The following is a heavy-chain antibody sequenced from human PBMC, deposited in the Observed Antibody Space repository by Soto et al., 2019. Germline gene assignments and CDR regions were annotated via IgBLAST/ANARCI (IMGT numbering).Heavy chain of an antibody. V-gene: IGHV3-23*01. CDR3: AKVVAGPTLLGGGRDV. Sequence: EVQLLESGGGLVQPGGSLRLSCAASGFTFSSYAMRWVRQAPGKGMEWVSDISGRGGSTYYADSVKGRFTISKDNSKNTVYLQMNSLRAEDTAVYYCAKVVAGPTLLGGGRDVWGQGTTVTVSS. J-gene: IGHJ6*02. CDR1: GFTFSSYA. CDR2: ISGRGGST. D-gene: IGHD6-19*01.